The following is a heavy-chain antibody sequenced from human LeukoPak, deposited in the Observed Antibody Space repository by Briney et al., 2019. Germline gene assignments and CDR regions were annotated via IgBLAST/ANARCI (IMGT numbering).Heavy chain of an antibody. D-gene: IGHD2-2*01. CDR3: ARGRGEIVVVPAPVPFDY. J-gene: IGHJ4*02. Sequence: PSETLSLTCTVSGGSINSYYWSWIRQPPGKGLEWIGEINHSGSTNYNPSLKSRVTISVDTSKNQFSLKLSSVTAADTAVYYCARGRGEIVVVPAPVPFDYWGQGTLVTVSS. CDR1: GGSINSYY. V-gene: IGHV4-34*01. CDR2: INHSGST.